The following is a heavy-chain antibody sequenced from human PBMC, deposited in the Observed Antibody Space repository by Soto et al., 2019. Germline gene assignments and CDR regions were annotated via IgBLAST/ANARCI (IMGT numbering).Heavy chain of an antibody. Sequence: ASVKVSCKASGYTFTGYYMHWVRQAPGQGLEWMGWINPNSGGTNYAQKFQGWVTMTRDTSISTAYMELSRLRSDDTAVYYCARDPGDSSGYYTSPFFDYWGQGTLVPVSS. V-gene: IGHV1-2*04. CDR3: ARDPGDSSGYYTSPFFDY. CDR2: INPNSGGT. J-gene: IGHJ4*02. CDR1: GYTFTGYY. D-gene: IGHD3-22*01.